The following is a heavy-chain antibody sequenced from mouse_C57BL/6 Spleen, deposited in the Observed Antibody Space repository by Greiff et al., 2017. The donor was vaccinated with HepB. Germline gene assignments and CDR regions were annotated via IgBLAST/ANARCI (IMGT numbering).Heavy chain of an antibody. V-gene: IGHV1-81*01. CDR1: GYTFTSYG. CDR3: ARGGGSTDYYAMDY. J-gene: IGHJ4*01. D-gene: IGHD1-1*01. CDR2: IYPRSGNT. Sequence: VKLMESGAELARPGASVKLSCKASGYTFTSYGISWVKQRTGQGLEWIGEIYPRSGNTYYNEKFKGKATLTADKSSSTAYMELRCLTSEDSAVYVCARGGGSTDYYAMDYWGQGTSVTVSS.